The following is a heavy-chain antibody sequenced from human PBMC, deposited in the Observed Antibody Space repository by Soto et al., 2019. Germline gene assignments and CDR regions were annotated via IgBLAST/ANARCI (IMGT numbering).Heavy chain of an antibody. CDR2: IYNSGST. CDR1: GGYISCGYYS. Sequence: PSKTLSLSCAVSGGYISCGYYSWIWIRQPPGKVLEWIGFIYNSGSTYYNSSLKSRVTISVDRSKNHFFLNLTSVTAAATAVYYCATYRNFFQIWGQGTKVTVSS. CDR3: ATYRNFFQI. D-gene: IGHD4-4*01. J-gene: IGHJ3*02. V-gene: IGHV4-30-2*01.